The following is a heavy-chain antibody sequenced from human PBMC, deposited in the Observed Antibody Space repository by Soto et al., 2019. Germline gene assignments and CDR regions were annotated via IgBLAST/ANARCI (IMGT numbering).Heavy chain of an antibody. J-gene: IGHJ4*02. CDR3: ARDAAAAGTGPIGY. Sequence: GESLKISCKASGYSFTTYWIGWVRQMPGKGLEWMGIINPGDSDTRYRPSFQGQVIISADKSISTAYLQWSSLKASDTAMYFCARDAAAAGTGPIGYWGQGTLVTVSS. CDR1: GYSFTTYW. CDR2: INPGDSDT. V-gene: IGHV5-51*01. D-gene: IGHD6-13*01.